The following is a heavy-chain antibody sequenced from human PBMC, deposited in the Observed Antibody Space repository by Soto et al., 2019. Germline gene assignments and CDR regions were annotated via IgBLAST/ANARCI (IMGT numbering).Heavy chain of an antibody. V-gene: IGHV4-30-4*01. CDR2: IYYSGST. CDR3: ARNPNNGYDFDS. Sequence: QVQLRESGPGLVKPSQTLSLTCTVSGGSISSGDSYWSWIRQPPGKGLEWIGYIYYSGSTYYNPSLRSRVTLSVDTSKKQFSLKLSAVTAADTALYYCARNPNNGYDFDSWGQGTLVTVSS. D-gene: IGHD5-12*01. J-gene: IGHJ4*02. CDR1: GGSISSGDSY.